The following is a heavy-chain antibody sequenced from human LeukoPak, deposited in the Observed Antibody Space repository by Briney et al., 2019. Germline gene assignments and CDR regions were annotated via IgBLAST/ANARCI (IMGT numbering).Heavy chain of an antibody. D-gene: IGHD3-22*01. CDR3: ARAPSEIGGYYPEYFRH. V-gene: IGHV3-74*01. Sequence: GGSLRLSCAASGFTFSSYWMHWVRQAPGKGLVWVSRIKSDGSTNYADSVKGQFTISRDNAKNTVSLQMNSLRAEDTGVYYCARAPSEIGGYYPEYFRHWGQGTLVTVSS. CDR2: IKSDGST. J-gene: IGHJ1*01. CDR1: GFTFSSYW.